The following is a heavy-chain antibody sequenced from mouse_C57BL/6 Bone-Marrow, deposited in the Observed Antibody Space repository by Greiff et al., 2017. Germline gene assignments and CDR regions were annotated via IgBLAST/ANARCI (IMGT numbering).Heavy chain of an antibody. CDR3: TTTFITPWFAY. CDR1: GFNIKDYY. D-gene: IGHD1-1*01. CDR2: IDPEDGDT. J-gene: IGHJ3*01. Sequence: VQLQQSGAELVRPGASAKLSCTASGFNIKDYYMHWVKQRPEQGLEWIGRIDPEDGDTEYAPKFQGKATMTADTSSNTAYLQLSSLTSEDTAVYYCTTTFITPWFAYWGKGTLVTVSA. V-gene: IGHV14-1*01.